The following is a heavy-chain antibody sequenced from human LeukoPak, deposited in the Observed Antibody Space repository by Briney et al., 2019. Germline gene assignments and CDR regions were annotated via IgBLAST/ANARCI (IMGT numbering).Heavy chain of an antibody. CDR2: INPNSGGT. V-gene: IGHV1-2*02. J-gene: IGHJ5*02. Sequence: GASVKVSCKASGYTFTGYYMHWVRQAPGQGLEWMGWINPNSGGTNYAQKFQGRVTMTRDTSISTAYTELSRLRSDDTAVYYCARDPSGYCSGGSCYSFWFDPWGQGTLVTVSS. D-gene: IGHD2-15*01. CDR3: ARDPSGYCSGGSCYSFWFDP. CDR1: GYTFTGYY.